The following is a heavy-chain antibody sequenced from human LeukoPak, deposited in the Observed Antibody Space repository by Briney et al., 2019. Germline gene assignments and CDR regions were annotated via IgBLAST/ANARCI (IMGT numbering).Heavy chain of an antibody. Sequence: GGSLRLSCVASGFTFSDYYMSWIRQAPGKGLEWVSYISSSSSYTNYADSVKGRFTISRDNAKNSLYLQMNSLRAEDTAVYYCARAQYRYYFDYWGQGTLVTVSS. CDR3: ARAQYRYYFDY. CDR1: GFTFSDYY. J-gene: IGHJ4*02. CDR2: ISSSSSYT. D-gene: IGHD3-16*02. V-gene: IGHV3-11*05.